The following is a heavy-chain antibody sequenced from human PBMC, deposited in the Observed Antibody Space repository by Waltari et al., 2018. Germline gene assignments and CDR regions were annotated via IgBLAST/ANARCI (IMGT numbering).Heavy chain of an antibody. J-gene: IGHJ4*02. Sequence: QVQLVQSGAEVKKPGASVKVSCKASGYTFTGYYMHWVRQAPGQGLEWMGRINPNSGGTNYAQKFQGRVTMTRDTSISTAYMELSRLRSDDTAVYYCARSARSMVRGVTLPFDYWGQGTLVTVSS. CDR2: INPNSGGT. CDR3: ARSARSMVRGVTLPFDY. V-gene: IGHV1-2*06. CDR1: GYTFTGYY. D-gene: IGHD3-10*01.